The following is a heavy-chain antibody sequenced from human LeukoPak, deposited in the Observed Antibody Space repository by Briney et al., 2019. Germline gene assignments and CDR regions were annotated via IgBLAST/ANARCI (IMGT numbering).Heavy chain of an antibody. J-gene: IGHJ4*02. CDR1: GFTFSNYA. V-gene: IGHV3-23*05. CDR2: IYSGGNT. Sequence: GGTLRLSCAASGFTFSNYAMAWVRQAPGKGLEWVSFIYSGGNTHYSDSVKGRFTISRDNSKNTLYLQMSSLRAEDTAVYYCARRAGEYSHPYDYWGQGTLVTVSS. D-gene: IGHD4-17*01. CDR3: ARRAGEYSHPYDY.